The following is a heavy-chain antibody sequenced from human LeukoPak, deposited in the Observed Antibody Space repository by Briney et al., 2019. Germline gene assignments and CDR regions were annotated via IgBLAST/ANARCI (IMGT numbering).Heavy chain of an antibody. CDR1: GYTFASYG. J-gene: IGHJ4*02. V-gene: IGHV1-18*01. CDR2: ISAYNDNT. Sequence: EASVKVSCKASGYTFASYGISWVREAPGQGLEWMGWISAYNDNTKYAQNLQGRATMTKDTSTSTAYMELRSLPSDDTALYYCAINTALITIPGGPDYSGQGRLVTVSS. D-gene: IGHD2-8*02. CDR3: AINTALITIPGGPDY.